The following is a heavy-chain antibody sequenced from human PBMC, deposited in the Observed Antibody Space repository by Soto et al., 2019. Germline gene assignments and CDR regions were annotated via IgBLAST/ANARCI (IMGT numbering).Heavy chain of an antibody. CDR1: RVAFSKFI. J-gene: IGHJ6*02. D-gene: IGHD6-19*01. CDR3: AKVRYSSPMGYYYGMGV. V-gene: IGHV1-69*13. Sequence: SVKVSCKASRVAFSKFIVTWVRQAPGLGLEWVGGIIPIFGTANYAQKFQGRVTITADESTSTSYMEVNNLRSEDTAVYYCAKVRYSSPMGYYYGMGVWGQGTTVTVSS. CDR2: IIPIFGTA.